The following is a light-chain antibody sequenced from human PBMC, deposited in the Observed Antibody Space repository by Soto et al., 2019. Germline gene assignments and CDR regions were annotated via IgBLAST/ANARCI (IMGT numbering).Light chain of an antibody. CDR1: QGISSC. CDR2: AAS. CDR3: KQDNSFPRT. V-gene: IGKV1-12*01. Sequence: DIQMTQSPSSVSASVGDRVTITCRASQGISSCLAWYQQKPGKAPTLLIYAASSLQSGVPSRFRGSGSGTDFTLPISSLQPEDFATYYCKQDNSFPRTFGGGTKVEIK. J-gene: IGKJ4*01.